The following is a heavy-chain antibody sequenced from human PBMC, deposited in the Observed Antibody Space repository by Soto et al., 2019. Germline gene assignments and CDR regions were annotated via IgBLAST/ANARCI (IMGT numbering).Heavy chain of an antibody. J-gene: IGHJ5*02. D-gene: IGHD2-2*01. Sequence: EVQLVESGGGLVQPGGSLRLSCEASGFPFSSYSMNWVGQAPGKGLEWVSYISSSSSTIYYADSVKGRFTISRDNAKNSLYLQMNSLRDEDTAVYYCARESAALNWFDPWGQGTLVTVSS. V-gene: IGHV3-48*02. CDR1: GFPFSSYS. CDR2: ISSSSSTI. CDR3: ARESAALNWFDP.